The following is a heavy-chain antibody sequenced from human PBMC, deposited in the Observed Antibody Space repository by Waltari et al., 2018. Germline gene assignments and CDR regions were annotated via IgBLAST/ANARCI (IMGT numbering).Heavy chain of an antibody. CDR3: ARGMTTVTTWSLYYYYGMDV. J-gene: IGHJ6*02. Sequence: EVQLVESGGGLVQPGGSLRLSCAASGFTVSSNYMSWVRQAPGTGLEWVSVIYSGGSTYYADSVKGRFTISRDNSKNTLYLQMNSLRAEDTAVYYCARGMTTVTTWSLYYYYGMDVWGQGTTVTVSS. V-gene: IGHV3-66*02. CDR2: IYSGGST. D-gene: IGHD4-17*01. CDR1: GFTVSSNY.